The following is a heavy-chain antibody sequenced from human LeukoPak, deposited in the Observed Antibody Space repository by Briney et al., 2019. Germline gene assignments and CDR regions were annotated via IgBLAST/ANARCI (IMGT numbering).Heavy chain of an antibody. CDR2: IKQDGGEK. D-gene: IGHD3-3*01. CDR3: ARVSAEWLLFY. J-gene: IGHJ4*02. V-gene: IGHV3-7*01. Sequence: GGSLRLSCAASGFTFSSYWMTWVRQAPGKGLEWVANIKQDGGEKYYLDSVKGRFTISRDNAKNSLYLQMISLRAEDTAVYYCARVSAEWLLFYWGQGTLVTVSS. CDR1: GFTFSSYW.